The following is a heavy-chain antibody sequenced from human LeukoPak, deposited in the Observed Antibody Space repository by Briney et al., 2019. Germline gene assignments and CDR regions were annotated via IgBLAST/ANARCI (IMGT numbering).Heavy chain of an antibody. Sequence: ASVTVSCKASGYTFTGYYMHWVRQAPGQGLEWMGWINPNSGGTNYAQKFQGRVTMTRDTSISTAYMELSRLRSDDTAVYYCARGDSSGWYEGSGDYWGQGTLVTVSS. CDR2: INPNSGGT. J-gene: IGHJ4*02. D-gene: IGHD6-19*01. V-gene: IGHV1-2*02. CDR1: GYTFTGYY. CDR3: ARGDSSGWYEGSGDY.